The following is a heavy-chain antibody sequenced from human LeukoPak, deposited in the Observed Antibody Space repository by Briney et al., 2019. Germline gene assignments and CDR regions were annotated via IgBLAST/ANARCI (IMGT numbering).Heavy chain of an antibody. V-gene: IGHV3-30*02. D-gene: IGHD1-26*01. CDR2: IRYDGSNK. CDR1: GFTFSSYV. CDR3: AREGTWSYYYDY. J-gene: IGHJ4*02. Sequence: GGSLRLSCAASGFTFSSYVMHWVRQAPGKGLEWVAFIRYDGSNKYYSDSVMGRFTISRDNSKNTLYLQMNSLRAEDTAVYYCAREGTWSYYYDYWGQGTLVTVSS.